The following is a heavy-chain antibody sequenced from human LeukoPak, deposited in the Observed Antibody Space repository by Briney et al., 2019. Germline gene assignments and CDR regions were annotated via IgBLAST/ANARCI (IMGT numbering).Heavy chain of an antibody. CDR3: ARGPYGDYPEDY. CDR2: INPNSGGT. V-gene: IGHV1-2*06. J-gene: IGHJ4*02. CDR1: GYTFTGYY. Sequence: ASVTVSCTASGYTFTGYYMHWVRQAPGQGLEWMGRINPNSGGTNYAQKFQGRVTMTRDTSISTAYMELSRLRSDDTAVYYCARGPYGDYPEDYWGQGTLVTVS. D-gene: IGHD4-17*01.